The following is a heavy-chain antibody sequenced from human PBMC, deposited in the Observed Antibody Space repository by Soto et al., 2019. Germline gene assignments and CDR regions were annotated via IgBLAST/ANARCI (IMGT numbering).Heavy chain of an antibody. D-gene: IGHD4-17*01. V-gene: IGHV1-46*01. J-gene: IGHJ4*02. CDR2: INPGGGST. CDR1: GYTFTSYY. CDR3: ARDTTNYGGNSAPVY. Sequence: ASVKVSCKASGYTFTSYYMHWVRQAPGQGLEWMGIINPGGGSTSYAQKFQGRVTMTRDTSTSTVYMELSSLRSEDTAVYYCARDTTNYGGNSAPVYWGQGTLVTVSS.